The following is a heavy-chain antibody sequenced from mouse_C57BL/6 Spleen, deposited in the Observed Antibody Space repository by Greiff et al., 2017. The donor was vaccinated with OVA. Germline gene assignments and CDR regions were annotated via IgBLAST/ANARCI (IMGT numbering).Heavy chain of an antibody. J-gene: IGHJ2*01. D-gene: IGHD1-1*01. V-gene: IGHV1-82*01. CDR1: GYAFSSSW. CDR3: ARGGTKGYYFDY. CDR2: IYPGDGDT. Sequence: QVQLQQSGPELVKPGASVKISCKASGYAFSSSWMNWVKQRPGKGLEWIGRIYPGDGDTNYNGKFKGKATLTADKSSSTAYMQLSSLTSEDSAVYFCARGGTKGYYFDYWGQGTTLTVSS.